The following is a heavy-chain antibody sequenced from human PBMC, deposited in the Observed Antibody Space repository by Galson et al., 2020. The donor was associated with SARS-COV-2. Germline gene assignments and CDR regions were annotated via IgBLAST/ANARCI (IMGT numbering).Heavy chain of an antibody. D-gene: IGHD6-19*01. V-gene: IGHV1-8*01. CDR2: VNPNSGNA. J-gene: IGHJ5*02. CDR1: GYTFTSLD. Sequence: ASVKVSCKASGYTFTSLDLNWVRQATGQGLEWMGWVNPNSGNAGYAHKFQGRVTMTTNPSITTAYMELSGLNSEDTAVYYCATGAPTLQWRLKAWGQGTRGTVSS. CDR3: ATGAPTLQWRLKA.